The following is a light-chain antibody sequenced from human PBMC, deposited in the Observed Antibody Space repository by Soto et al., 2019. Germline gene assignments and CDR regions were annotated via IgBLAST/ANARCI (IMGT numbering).Light chain of an antibody. CDR2: GAS. CDR1: RSVGTH. V-gene: IGKV3-20*01. J-gene: IGKJ1*01. Sequence: ELVLTQSPGTLSLSPGXRATLSCRAGRSVGTHLAWYQHKGGLAPRLLIYGASNRATGIPDRFSGSGSGTDFTLTITRLEPEDFAVYYCQKYDSSLTFGQGTKVDIK. CDR3: QKYDSSLT.